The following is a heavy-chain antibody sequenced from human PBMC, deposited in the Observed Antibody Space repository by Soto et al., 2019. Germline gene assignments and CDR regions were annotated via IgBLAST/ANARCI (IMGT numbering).Heavy chain of an antibody. J-gene: IGHJ4*02. CDR3: SRGLTIFGASPATPHFDS. D-gene: IGHD3-3*01. CDR1: GGSISSYY. Sequence: SETLSLTCTVSGGSISSYYWSWIRQPPGKGLEWIGHIYYSGSTNYNPSLKSRVTISVDTSKNQFSLKLSSVTAADTAVYYCSRGLTIFGASPATPHFDSWGQGTLVTV. CDR2: IYYSGST. V-gene: IGHV4-59*01.